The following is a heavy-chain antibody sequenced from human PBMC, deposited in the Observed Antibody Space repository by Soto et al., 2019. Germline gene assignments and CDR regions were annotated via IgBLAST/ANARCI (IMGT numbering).Heavy chain of an antibody. V-gene: IGHV4-59*12. Sequence: SETLSLTCRLSGGSFSPNYWGWFRQSPGKGLEWVGYIYYGGTTSYNPSLKSRVTISLETSKSHFSLRLSSVTAADTAVYYCARDRYAAAGMSRIWFDPWGPGTLVTVSS. CDR2: IYYGGTT. CDR3: ARDRYAAAGMSRIWFDP. CDR1: GGSFSPNY. J-gene: IGHJ5*02. D-gene: IGHD6-13*01.